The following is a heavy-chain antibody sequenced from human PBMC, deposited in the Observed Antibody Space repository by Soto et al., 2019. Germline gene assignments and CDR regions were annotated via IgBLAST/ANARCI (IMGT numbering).Heavy chain of an antibody. Sequence: QGQLLQSGAEVKPPGASVRVSCKASGYSFTGHYMHWVRQTPGQGLQYMGWLKSDNGGTYYAPKFQGRVTLTRDTSPSTAYLELTGLRSDDTAVYFCARDLCPLGSGSPCPTFGMDVWGQGTTVIVSS. J-gene: IGHJ6*02. CDR1: GYSFTGHY. CDR3: ARDLCPLGSGSPCPTFGMDV. CDR2: LKSDNGGT. V-gene: IGHV1-2*02. D-gene: IGHD3-10*01.